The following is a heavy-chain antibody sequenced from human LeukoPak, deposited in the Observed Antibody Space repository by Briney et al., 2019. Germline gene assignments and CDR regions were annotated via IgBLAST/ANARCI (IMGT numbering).Heavy chain of an antibody. CDR2: ISYDGSNK. CDR1: GFTFSSVV. Sequence: GGSLRLSCAASGFTFSSVVMHSGRRAPGKGREWVAVISYDGSNKYYAGSVKGRFTISRDNSKNTLYLQMNSLRAEDTAVYYCARDLGSGWYLPVHWGQGTLVTVSS. J-gene: IGHJ4*02. V-gene: IGHV3-30*04. CDR3: ARDLGSGWYLPVH. D-gene: IGHD6-19*01.